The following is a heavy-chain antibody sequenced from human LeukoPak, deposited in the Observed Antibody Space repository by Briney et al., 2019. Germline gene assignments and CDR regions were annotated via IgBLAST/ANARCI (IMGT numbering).Heavy chain of an antibody. CDR3: ASSYDSSGYYYGY. J-gene: IGHJ4*02. V-gene: IGHV4-30-2*01. Sequence: PSQTLSLTCAVSGGSISSGGYSWSWLRQPPGKGLEWIGYIYHSGSTYYNPSLKSRVTISVDRSKNQFSLKLSSVTAADTAVYYCASSYDSSGYYYGYWGQGTLVTVSS. CDR2: IYHSGST. D-gene: IGHD3-22*01. CDR1: GGSISSGGYS.